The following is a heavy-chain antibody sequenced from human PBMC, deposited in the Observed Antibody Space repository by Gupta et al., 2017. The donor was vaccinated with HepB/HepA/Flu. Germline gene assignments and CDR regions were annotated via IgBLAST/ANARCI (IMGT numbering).Heavy chain of an antibody. D-gene: IGHD1-7*01. Sequence: EVQLVESGGGLVQPGGSLKLSCAASGFTFSGSAMHWVRQASGKGLEWVGRIRSKANSYATAYAASVKGRFTISRDDSKNTAYLQMNSLKTEDTAVYYCTRSATTRISGYYYYYMDVWGKGTTVTVSS. J-gene: IGHJ6*03. CDR1: GFTFSGSA. V-gene: IGHV3-73*02. CDR3: TRSATTRISGYYYYYMDV. CDR2: IRSKANSYAT.